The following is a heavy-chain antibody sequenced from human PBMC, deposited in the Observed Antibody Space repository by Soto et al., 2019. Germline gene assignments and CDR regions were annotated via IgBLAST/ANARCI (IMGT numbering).Heavy chain of an antibody. D-gene: IGHD3-22*01. Sequence: EVQLVQSGAEVKKPGESLRISCKGSEYILTNYWITWVRQMPGKGLEWMGRIDPSDSYTKYSPSFQGHVTISADKSISTVYLQWSSLKASDTGMYYCARHLGEGYNYESYVIDYWGQGTLVTVSS. J-gene: IGHJ4*02. CDR3: ARHLGEGYNYESYVIDY. V-gene: IGHV5-10-1*03. CDR1: EYILTNYW. CDR2: IDPSDSYT.